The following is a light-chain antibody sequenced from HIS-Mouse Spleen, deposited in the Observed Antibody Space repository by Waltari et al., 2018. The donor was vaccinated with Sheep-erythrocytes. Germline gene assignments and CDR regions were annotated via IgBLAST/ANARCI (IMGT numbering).Light chain of an antibody. Sequence: IQMTQSPSTLSPSVGDRVTITCRASQSISSWLAWYQQKPGKAPKLLIYKASSLESGVPSRFSGSGSGTEFTLTISSLQPDDFATYYCQQYNSYSPLTFGGGTKVEIK. CDR3: QQYNSYSPLT. CDR2: KAS. V-gene: IGKV1-5*03. J-gene: IGKJ4*01. CDR1: QSISSW.